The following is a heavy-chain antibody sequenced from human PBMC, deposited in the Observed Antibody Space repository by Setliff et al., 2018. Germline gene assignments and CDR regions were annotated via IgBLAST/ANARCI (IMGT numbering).Heavy chain of an antibody. J-gene: IGHJ4*02. CDR2: IYYRGDT. CDR1: GASLNSGTYY. D-gene: IGHD1-1*01. V-gene: IGHV4-39*01. CDR3: ARTGTYRYLDY. Sequence: PSETLSLTCSVSGASLNSGTYYWSWIRQPPGKGLEWVGRIYYRGDTYYNASLKGRLTISVDTARNQFSLRLTSVTAADTAVYYCARTGTYRYLDYWGQGALVTVS.